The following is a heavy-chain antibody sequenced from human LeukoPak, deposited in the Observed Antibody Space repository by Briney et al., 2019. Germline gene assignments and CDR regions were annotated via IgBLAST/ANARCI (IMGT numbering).Heavy chain of an antibody. CDR3: ARHSGRISFYMDV. CDR2: IYYSGST. D-gene: IGHD1-26*01. CDR1: GGSISSSSYY. V-gene: IGHV4-39*01. J-gene: IGHJ6*03. Sequence: KPSETLSLTCTVSGGSISSSSYYWGWIRQPPGKGLEWIGSIYYSGSTYYNPSLKSRVTISVDTSKNQFSLKLSSVTAADTAVYYCARHSGRISFYMDVWGKGTTVTASS.